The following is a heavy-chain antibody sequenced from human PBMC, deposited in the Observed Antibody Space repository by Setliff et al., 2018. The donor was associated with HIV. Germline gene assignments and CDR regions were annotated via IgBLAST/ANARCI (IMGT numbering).Heavy chain of an antibody. J-gene: IGHJ4*02. D-gene: IGHD3-22*01. CDR3: ARDRIPSKWLLESDY. V-gene: IGHV1-18*04. CDR1: GYTFTNYY. Sequence: ASVKVSCKASGYTFTNYYIHWVRQAPGQGLEWMGWISPYNGNTNYAPELHGRVTMTTDTSTSTASLELRSLRSDDTAVYYCARDRIPSKWLLESDYWGQGTLVTVSS. CDR2: ISPYNGNT.